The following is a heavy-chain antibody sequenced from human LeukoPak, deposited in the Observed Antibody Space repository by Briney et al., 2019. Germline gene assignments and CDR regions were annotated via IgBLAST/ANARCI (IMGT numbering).Heavy chain of an antibody. D-gene: IGHD2-15*01. Sequence: PSETLSLTCTVSGGSIRNSNHYWGWIRQTPGKGLEWIGSIYYNGNTYYNPSLKSRVTISVDTSKNQFSLRVTSLTAADTAVYYCAKLGYSVVAANDGFDIWGQGTMVTVSS. V-gene: IGHV4-39*07. J-gene: IGHJ3*02. CDR2: IYYNGNT. CDR1: GGSIRNSNHY. CDR3: AKLGYSVVAANDGFDI.